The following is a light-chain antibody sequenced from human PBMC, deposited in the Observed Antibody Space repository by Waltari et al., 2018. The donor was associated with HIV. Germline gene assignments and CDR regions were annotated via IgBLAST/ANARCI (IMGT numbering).Light chain of an antibody. CDR2: NNN. CDR1: SSNIGSNT. V-gene: IGLV1-44*01. Sequence: QSVLTQPPSASGTPGQRVTISCSGSSSNIGSNTVSWYRQLPGTAPKLLMYNNNQRPSGVPDRVSGSKSGTSASLAISGLQSEDEANYYCAAWDDSLNGVVFGGGTKLTVL. J-gene: IGLJ2*01. CDR3: AAWDDSLNGVV.